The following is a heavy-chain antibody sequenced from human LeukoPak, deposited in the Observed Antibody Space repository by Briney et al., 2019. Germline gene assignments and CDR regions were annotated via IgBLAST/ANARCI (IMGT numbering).Heavy chain of an antibody. Sequence: GGSLRLSCAASGFTFSDYYMNWVRQAPGKGLEWVAFISYDGSTKTYADSVKGRFTTSRDISLHLQMNSLRAEDTAVYYCVRNNNNDYWGQGTLVTVSS. CDR3: VRNNNNDY. CDR1: GFTFSDYY. V-gene: IGHV3-30*02. J-gene: IGHJ4*02. CDR2: ISYDGSTK. D-gene: IGHD2/OR15-2a*01.